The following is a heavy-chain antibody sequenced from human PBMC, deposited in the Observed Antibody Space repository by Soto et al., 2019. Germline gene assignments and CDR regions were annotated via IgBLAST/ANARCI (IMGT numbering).Heavy chain of an antibody. CDR3: ARTPKYCNSVSCYVSAFDS. CDR1: GFTFIDYW. V-gene: IGHV3-74*01. CDR2: ISINGTTT. J-gene: IGHJ4*02. D-gene: IGHD2-2*01. Sequence: EVQLVESGGGLVQPGGSLRLSCAASGFTFIDYWMHWVRQVPGKGLVWVSRISINGTTTGYADSVKGRFTISRDNAKNTLYLQMNSLGADDTAVYYCARTPKYCNSVSCYVSAFDSWGQGTLVTVSS.